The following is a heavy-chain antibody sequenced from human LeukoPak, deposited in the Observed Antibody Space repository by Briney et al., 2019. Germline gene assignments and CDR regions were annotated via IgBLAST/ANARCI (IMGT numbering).Heavy chain of an antibody. D-gene: IGHD3-9*01. Sequence: SETLSLTCTVSGGSISSYYWSWIRQPAGKGLEWIGRIYTSGSTNYNPSLTSRVTMSVDTSTNQFSLKLSSVTAADTAVYYCARVKGAYFDWSLYYFDYWGQGTLVTVSS. CDR3: ARVKGAYFDWSLYYFDY. V-gene: IGHV4-4*07. J-gene: IGHJ4*02. CDR2: IYTSGST. CDR1: GGSISSYY.